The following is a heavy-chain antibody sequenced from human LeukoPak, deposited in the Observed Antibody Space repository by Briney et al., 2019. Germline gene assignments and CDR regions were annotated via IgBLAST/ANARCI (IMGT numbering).Heavy chain of an antibody. Sequence: KPGGSLRLSCAASGFTFSNAWMSWVRQAPGKGLEWDGRIKSKTDGGTTDYAARVKGRFTISGDDSKNTLYLQMNSLKTEDTAVYYCTTDLVYHDLLTGYHSRFDYWGQGTLVTVSS. D-gene: IGHD3-9*01. CDR2: IKSKTDGGTT. CDR1: GFTFSNAW. CDR3: TTDLVYHDLLTGYHSRFDY. V-gene: IGHV3-15*01. J-gene: IGHJ4*02.